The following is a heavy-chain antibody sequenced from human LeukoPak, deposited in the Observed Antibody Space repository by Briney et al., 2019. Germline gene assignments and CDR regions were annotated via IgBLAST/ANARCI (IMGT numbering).Heavy chain of an antibody. D-gene: IGHD3-10*02. CDR2: ISYDGSNK. CDR3: AKELDTMFFDY. Sequence: PGGSLRLSCAASGFTFSSYAMHWVRQAPGKGLEWVAVISYDGSNKYYADSVRGRFTISRDSGRKSVYLQMNSLTTDDTAFYFCAKELDTMFFDYWGQGALVTVSS. V-gene: IGHV3-30-3*02. J-gene: IGHJ4*02. CDR1: GFTFSSYA.